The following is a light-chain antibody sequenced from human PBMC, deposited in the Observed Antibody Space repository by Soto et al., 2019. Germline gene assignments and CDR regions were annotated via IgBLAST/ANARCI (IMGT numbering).Light chain of an antibody. CDR1: QGISSA. Sequence: AIQLTQSPSSLSASVGDRVTITCRASQGISSALAWYQQKPGKAPKLLIYDASSLESGVPSRFSGSGSGTDFTLTISSLQPEDFAVYYCQQYGSSPRTFGQGTKLEIK. CDR2: DAS. CDR3: QQYGSSPRT. V-gene: IGKV1-13*02. J-gene: IGKJ2*01.